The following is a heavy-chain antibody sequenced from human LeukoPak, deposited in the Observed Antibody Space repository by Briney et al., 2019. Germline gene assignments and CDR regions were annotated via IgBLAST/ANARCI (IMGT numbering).Heavy chain of an antibody. J-gene: IGHJ6*03. CDR3: ARVPRSYYYYYYMDV. CDR2: INAGGGNT. CDR1: GFTFSSYA. Sequence: GGSLRLSCAASGFTFSSYAMNWVRQAPGKGLEWVSAINAGGGNTFYAESVKGRFTISRDNSKNTLYLQMNSLRAEGTAVYYCARVPRSYYYYYYMDVWGKGTTVTVSS. V-gene: IGHV3-23*01.